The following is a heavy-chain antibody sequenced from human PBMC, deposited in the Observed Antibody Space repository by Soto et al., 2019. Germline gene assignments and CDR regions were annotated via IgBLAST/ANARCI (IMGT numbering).Heavy chain of an antibody. J-gene: IGHJ4*02. V-gene: IGHV1-18*01. CDR3: ARDAPTIAAQDDY. CDR2: TSAFNGNT. D-gene: IGHD6-13*01. Sequence: QVQLVQSGAEVKKPGASVKVSCKASGYTFTSYGITWGRPAPGQGLGWMGWTSAFNGNTNYAEKLQGRVTMTTATSTSIAYMELRSLRSDDTAVYYCARDAPTIAAQDDYWGQGTLVTVSS. CDR1: GYTFTSYG.